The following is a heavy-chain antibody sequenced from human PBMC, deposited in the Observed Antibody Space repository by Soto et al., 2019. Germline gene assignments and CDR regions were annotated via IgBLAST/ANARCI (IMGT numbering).Heavy chain of an antibody. D-gene: IGHD3-3*01. J-gene: IGHJ4*02. CDR3: ASFQEWLFAFDY. CDR2: IYHSGST. CDR1: GGSISSSNW. Sequence: PSETLSLTCAVSGGSISSSNWWSWVRQPPGKGLEWIGEIYHSGSTNYNPSLKSRVTISVDKSKSQFSLKLSSVTAADTAVYYCASFQEWLFAFDYWGQGTLVTVSS. V-gene: IGHV4-4*02.